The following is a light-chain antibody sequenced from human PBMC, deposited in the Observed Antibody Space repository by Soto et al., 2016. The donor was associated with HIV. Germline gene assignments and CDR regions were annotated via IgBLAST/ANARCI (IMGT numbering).Light chain of an antibody. V-gene: IGKV2D-29*01. Sequence: DIVMTQTPLSLSVTPGQPASISCKSSQSLLHSDGKTYLYWYLQKPGQPPQLLIYEVSNRFSGVPDRFSGSGSGTDFTLTISGLQPDDFATYYCQHYNNYLYTFGPGTRVEIK. CDR1: QSLLHSDGKTY. J-gene: IGKJ2*01. CDR2: EVS. CDR3: QHYNNYLYT.